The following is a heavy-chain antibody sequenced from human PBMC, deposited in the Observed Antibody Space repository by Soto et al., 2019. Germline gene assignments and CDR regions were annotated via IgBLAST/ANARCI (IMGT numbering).Heavy chain of an antibody. D-gene: IGHD3-22*01. CDR2: IRSKANSYAT. V-gene: IGHV3-73*02. J-gene: IGHJ4*02. CDR3: TRHINDYDSSGHY. CDR1: GFTFSGSA. Sequence: EVQLVESGGGLVQPGGSLKLSCAASGFTFSGSAMHWVRQASGKGLEWVGRIRSKANSYATAYAASVKGRFTISRDDSKNTAYLQMNSLTTEDTAVYYCTRHINDYDSSGHYWGQGTLVTVSS.